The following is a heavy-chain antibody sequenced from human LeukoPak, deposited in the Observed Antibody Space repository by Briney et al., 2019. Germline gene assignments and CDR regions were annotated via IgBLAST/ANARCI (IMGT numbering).Heavy chain of an antibody. CDR2: IYYSGST. CDR1: GGSISSTTYY. J-gene: IGHJ6*02. D-gene: IGHD3-3*01. Sequence: PSETLSLTCTVAGGSISSTTYYWGWIRQPPGKGLEWIGSIYYSGSTYYNSSLKSRVTISVDTSKNQFSLKLSSVTAADTAVYYCARGPVRFLDRRAYYYYGMDVWGQGTTVTVSS. CDR3: ARGPVRFLDRRAYYYYGMDV. V-gene: IGHV4-39*01.